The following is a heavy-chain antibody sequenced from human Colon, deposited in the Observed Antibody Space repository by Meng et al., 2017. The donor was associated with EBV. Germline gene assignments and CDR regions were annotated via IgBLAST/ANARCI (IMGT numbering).Heavy chain of an antibody. J-gene: IGHJ4*02. CDR1: GGSISSSHYY. Sequence: LQLQVSAPGLVKPLETLSLTSTVSGGSISSSHYYWGWVRQPPGKGLQWIGTIYHSGSTSYNPSLQSRVTMFVDTSKNQFSLMLTSVTATDTAVYYCARRRGGSGRDCWGQGSLVTVSS. V-gene: IGHV4-39*01. CDR2: IYHSGST. D-gene: IGHD3-10*01. CDR3: ARRRGGSGRDC.